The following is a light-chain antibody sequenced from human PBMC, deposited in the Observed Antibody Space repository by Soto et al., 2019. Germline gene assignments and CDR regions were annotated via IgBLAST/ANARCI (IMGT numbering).Light chain of an antibody. J-gene: IGKJ1*01. Sequence: EIVMTQSPATLSASPGESATLSCRASQSVSTSVAWYQQNPGQAPRLLMSGAFSRATGIPARFSGSGSGTEFTLTISSLQSEDFAVYYGQQYNDWPLTFGQGTKVEVK. CDR2: GAF. CDR3: QQYNDWPLT. CDR1: QSVSTS. V-gene: IGKV3-15*01.